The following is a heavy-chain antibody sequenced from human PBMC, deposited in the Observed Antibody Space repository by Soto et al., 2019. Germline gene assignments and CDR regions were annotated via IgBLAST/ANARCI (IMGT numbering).Heavy chain of an antibody. Sequence: GASVKVSCKASGYSFSSYGITWVRQAPGQGLEWLGWISPYNDDTKYAQRLQGRVTMTTDTSTRTAYMDIRGLRSDDTAIYYCARGGYYDSSDARNYHYYGMDVWG. J-gene: IGHJ6*02. CDR1: GYSFSSYG. D-gene: IGHD3-22*01. V-gene: IGHV1-18*01. CDR2: ISPYNDDT. CDR3: ARGGYYDSSDARNYHYYGMDV.